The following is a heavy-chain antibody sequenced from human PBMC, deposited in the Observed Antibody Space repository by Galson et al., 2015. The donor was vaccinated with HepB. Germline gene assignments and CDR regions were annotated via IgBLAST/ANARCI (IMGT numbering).Heavy chain of an antibody. CDR1: GFTFSSYW. V-gene: IGHV3-74*01. J-gene: IGHJ2*01. D-gene: IGHD2-15*01. CDR2: INSDGSTT. Sequence: SLRLSCAASGFTFSSYWMHWVRQAPEKGLVWVARINSDGSTTSSADSVKGRFTISRDNAKNTLYLQMNSLRAEDTAVYYCARDLINRSWYFDLWGRGTLVTASS. CDR3: ARDLINRSWYFDL.